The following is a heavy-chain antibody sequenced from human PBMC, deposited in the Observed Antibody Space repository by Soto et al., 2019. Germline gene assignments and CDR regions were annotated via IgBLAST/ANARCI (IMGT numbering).Heavy chain of an antibody. CDR3: ARVIRVSGDYYGMDV. D-gene: IGHD6-6*01. Sequence: SETLSLTCTVSSGSISGYYWSWIRQPPGKGLEWIGYIYYSGSTNYNPSLKSRVTISVDTSKNQFSLKLSSVTAADTAVYYCARVIRVSGDYYGMDVWGQGTTVTVSS. V-gene: IGHV4-59*01. CDR1: SGSISGYY. J-gene: IGHJ6*02. CDR2: IYYSGST.